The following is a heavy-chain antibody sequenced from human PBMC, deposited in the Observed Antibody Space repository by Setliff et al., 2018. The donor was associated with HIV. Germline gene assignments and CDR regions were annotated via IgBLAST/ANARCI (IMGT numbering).Heavy chain of an antibody. CDR1: GYTFTDYY. Sequence: ASVKVSCKASGYTFTDYYMHWVQQAPGKGLERMGRVDPEDGETIYAEKFQGRVTITADTSTDTAYMELSSLRSEDTAVYYCATAGIAVAGFHWYFDLWGRGTLVTVSS. CDR2: VDPEDGET. V-gene: IGHV1-69-2*01. J-gene: IGHJ2*01. D-gene: IGHD6-19*01. CDR3: ATAGIAVAGFHWYFDL.